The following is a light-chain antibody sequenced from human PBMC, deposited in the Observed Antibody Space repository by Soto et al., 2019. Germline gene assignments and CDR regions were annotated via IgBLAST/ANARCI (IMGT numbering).Light chain of an antibody. CDR3: ASYTGSDTLV. Sequence: QSALTQPPSASGSPGQSVTISCTGTTSDVGGYNYVSWYQQHPGKAPKLMIYEVSKRPSGVPDRLSGSKSGNTASLTVSGLQVEDEADYYCASYTGSDTLVFGGGTKLPS. J-gene: IGLJ2*01. CDR2: EVS. CDR1: TSDVGGYNY. V-gene: IGLV2-8*01.